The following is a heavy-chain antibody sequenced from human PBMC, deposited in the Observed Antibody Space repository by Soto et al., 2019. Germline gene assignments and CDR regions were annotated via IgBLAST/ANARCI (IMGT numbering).Heavy chain of an antibody. Sequence: QVQLVQSGAEVKKPGSSVKVSCKASGGSFSSNAISWVRQAPGQGLEWMGGIIPIFGTANYAQNFQGRVTITADKSRGTAYMEVSSLRSEDTAVYYCARDVGPSSSWMMDHGGQGTLVTVSS. J-gene: IGHJ4*02. CDR1: GGSFSSNA. V-gene: IGHV1-69*06. CDR2: IIPIFGTA. D-gene: IGHD6-13*01. CDR3: ARDVGPSSSWMMDH.